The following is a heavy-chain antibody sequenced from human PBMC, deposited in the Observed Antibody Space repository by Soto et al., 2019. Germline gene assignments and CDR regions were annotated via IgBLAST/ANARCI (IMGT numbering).Heavy chain of an antibody. J-gene: IGHJ4*02. Sequence: QVQLVPSGAEVKKPGSSVKVSCKASGGTFSSYAISWVRQAPGQGLEWMGGIIPIFGTANYAQKFQGRITITADESTSTAYMELSSLRSEDTAVYYCARGRWELPASYYFDYWGQGTLVTVSS. V-gene: IGHV1-69*01. CDR1: GGTFSSYA. D-gene: IGHD1-26*01. CDR2: IIPIFGTA. CDR3: ARGRWELPASYYFDY.